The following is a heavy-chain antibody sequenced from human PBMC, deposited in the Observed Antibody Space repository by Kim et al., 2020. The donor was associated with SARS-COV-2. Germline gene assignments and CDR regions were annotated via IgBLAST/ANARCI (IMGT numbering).Heavy chain of an antibody. CDR2: IRSKANSYAT. CDR3: TEESRSWSFDY. V-gene: IGHV3-73*01. D-gene: IGHD6-13*01. Sequence: GGSLRLSCAASGLTFSGSAMHWVRQASGKGLEWVGRIRSKANSYATAYAASVKGRFTISRDDSKNTAYLQMNSLKTEDTAVYYCTEESRSWSFDYWGQGTLVAVPS. CDR1: GLTFSGSA. J-gene: IGHJ4*02.